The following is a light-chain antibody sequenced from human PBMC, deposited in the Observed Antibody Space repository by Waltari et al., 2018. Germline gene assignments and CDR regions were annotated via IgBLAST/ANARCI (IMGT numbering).Light chain of an antibody. CDR3: IQTLQTPLT. CDR1: QSVLYSNGYNY. Sequence: DIVVTQSPLSLPVTPGQPPSLSCRSTQSVLYSNGYNYLDWYLQKPGQSPQLLIYLGSNRASGVPDRFSGSGSGTDFTLKISRVEAEDVGVYYCIQTLQTPLTFGGGTKVEIK. J-gene: IGKJ4*01. V-gene: IGKV2-28*01. CDR2: LGS.